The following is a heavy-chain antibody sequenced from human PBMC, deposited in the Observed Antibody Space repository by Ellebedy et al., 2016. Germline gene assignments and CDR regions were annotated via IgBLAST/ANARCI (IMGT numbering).Heavy chain of an antibody. CDR2: ISSSGSTT. D-gene: IGHD3-10*01. CDR3: AKTAGSGTSNWYFDL. Sequence: GESLKISXAASGFTFTSFAMGWVRQAPGKGLEWVSGISSSGSTTYYADSVKGRFTISRDNSKSTLYLQMNSLRVEDTAVYYCAKTAGSGTSNWYFDLWGRGTLVTVSS. CDR1: GFTFTSFA. J-gene: IGHJ2*01. V-gene: IGHV3-23*01.